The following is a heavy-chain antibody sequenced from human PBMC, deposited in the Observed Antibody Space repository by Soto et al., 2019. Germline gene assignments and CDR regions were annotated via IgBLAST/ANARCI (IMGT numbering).Heavy chain of an antibody. J-gene: IGHJ6*02. V-gene: IGHV3-30*02. CDR3: AKDPKDMVRGVIIPSDYYYGMYV. Sequence: GGSLRLSCAASGFTFSSYWMSWVRQAPGKGLEWVAVIWYDGSNKYYADSVKGRFTISRDNSKNTLYLQMNSLRAEDTAVYYCAKDPKDMVRGVIIPSDYYYGMYVWGQGTKVTVSS. CDR1: GFTFSSYW. D-gene: IGHD3-10*01. CDR2: IWYDGSNK.